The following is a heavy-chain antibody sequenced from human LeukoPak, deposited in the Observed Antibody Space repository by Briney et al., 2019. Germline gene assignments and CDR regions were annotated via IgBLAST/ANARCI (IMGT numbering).Heavy chain of an antibody. CDR3: ARGTITFGGVFDY. V-gene: IGHV4-59*01. CDR1: GGSISSYY. CDR2: IYYSGST. J-gene: IGHJ4*02. D-gene: IGHD3-16*01. Sequence: PSETLSLTCTVSGGSISSYYWSWIRQPPGKGLEWIGYIYYSGSTNYNPSLKSRVIISVDTSKNQFSLKLSSVTAADTAVYYCARGTITFGGVFDYWGQGTLVTVSS.